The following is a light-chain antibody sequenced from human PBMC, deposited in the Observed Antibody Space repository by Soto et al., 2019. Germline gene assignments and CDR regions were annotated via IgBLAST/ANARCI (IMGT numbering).Light chain of an antibody. CDR3: QQYGSSPRT. CDR2: DAS. V-gene: IGKV3D-20*01. Sequence: EIVLTQSPATLSLSPGERATLSCVASQSVSSSYLAWYQQKPGLAPRLLIYDASSRATGIPDRFSGSGSGTDFTLTISRLEPEDFAVYYCQQYGSSPRTFCQGTKVEIK. J-gene: IGKJ1*01. CDR1: QSVSSSY.